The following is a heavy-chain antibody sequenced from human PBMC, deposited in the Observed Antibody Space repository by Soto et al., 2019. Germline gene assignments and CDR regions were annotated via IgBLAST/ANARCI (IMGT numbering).Heavy chain of an antibody. CDR3: AKDEGGDYGDESGFDP. V-gene: IGHV3-23*01. Sequence: PGGSLRLSCAASGFTFSSYAMSWVRQAPGKGLEWVSAISGSGGSTYYADSVKGRFTISRDNSKNTLYLQMNSLRAEDTAVYYCAKDEGGDYGDESGFDPWGQGTLVTVSS. D-gene: IGHD4-17*01. CDR1: GFTFSSYA. CDR2: ISGSGGST. J-gene: IGHJ5*02.